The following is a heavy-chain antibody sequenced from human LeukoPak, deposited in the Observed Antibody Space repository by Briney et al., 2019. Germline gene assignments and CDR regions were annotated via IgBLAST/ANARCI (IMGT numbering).Heavy chain of an antibody. J-gene: IGHJ4*02. V-gene: IGHV4-39*01. CDR3: AADSSGYYYGPY. CDR1: GDSISSTSNY. Sequence: SETLSLTCTVSGDSISSTSNYWGWIRQPPGKGLEWIGSIYYSGNTYYSPSLKSRVTISVDTSKNQFSLKLSSVTAADTAVYYCAADSSGYYYGPYWGQGTLVTVSS. CDR2: IYYSGNT. D-gene: IGHD3-22*01.